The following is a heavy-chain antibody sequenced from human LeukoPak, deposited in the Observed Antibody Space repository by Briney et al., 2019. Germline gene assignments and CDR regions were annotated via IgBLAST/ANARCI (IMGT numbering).Heavy chain of an antibody. D-gene: IGHD5-24*01. J-gene: IGHJ4*02. V-gene: IGHV3-11*01. Sequence: GGSLRLSCAASGFTFSDYYMSWIRQAPGKGLEWVSYISSSRSTIYYADSVKGRFTISRDNAKNSLYLQMNSLRAEDTAVYYCARDYVEEMATIIGYWGQGTLVTVSS. CDR2: ISSSRSTI. CDR3: ARDYVEEMATIIGY. CDR1: GFTFSDYY.